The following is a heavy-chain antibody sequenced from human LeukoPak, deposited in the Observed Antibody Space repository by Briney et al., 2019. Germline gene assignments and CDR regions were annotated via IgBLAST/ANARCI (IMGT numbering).Heavy chain of an antibody. CDR3: AAVVPAAMY. D-gene: IGHD2-2*01. CDR1: GGSFSGYY. Sequence: SETLSLTCAVYGGSFSGYYWSWIRQPPGKGLEWIGEINHSGSTNYNPSLKSRVTISVATSKNQFSLKLSSVAAADTAVYYCAAVVPAAMYWGQGTLVTVSS. CDR2: INHSGST. V-gene: IGHV4-34*01. J-gene: IGHJ4*02.